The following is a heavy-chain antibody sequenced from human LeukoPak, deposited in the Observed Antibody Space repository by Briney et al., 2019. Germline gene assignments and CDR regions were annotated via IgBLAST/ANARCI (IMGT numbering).Heavy chain of an antibody. CDR1: GFTFSSYD. V-gene: IGHV3-48*03. CDR2: ISRSGNLI. J-gene: IGHJ4*02. CDR3: TREHDY. Sequence: GGSLRLSCAASGFTFSSYDINWVRQTPGKGLEWISYISRSGNLIYYADSVKGRFTISRDNAKNSLSLQMNSLRADDTAVYYCTREHDYWGQGTLVTVSS.